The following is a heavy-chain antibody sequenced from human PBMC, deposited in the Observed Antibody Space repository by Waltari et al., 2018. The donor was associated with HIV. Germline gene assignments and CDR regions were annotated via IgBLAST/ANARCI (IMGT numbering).Heavy chain of an antibody. D-gene: IGHD1-26*01. CDR1: GYTLTELS. V-gene: IGHV1-24*01. J-gene: IGHJ4*02. CDR3: ATDFPVYSGSSY. Sequence: QVQLVQSGAEVKKPGASVKVSCKVSGYTLTELSMHWVRQSPGKGLEWMGGFDHEYGETMYAQKFQGRVTMTEDTSTDTAYMELSSLRSEDTAVYYCATDFPVYSGSSYWGQGTLVTVSS. CDR2: FDHEYGET.